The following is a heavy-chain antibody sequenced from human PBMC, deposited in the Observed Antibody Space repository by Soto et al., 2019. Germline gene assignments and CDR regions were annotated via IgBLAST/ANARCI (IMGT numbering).Heavy chain of an antibody. J-gene: IGHJ4*02. CDR1: GFTFSTYG. D-gene: IGHD6-13*01. CDR3: AKDWRGYRSSWKDGPLHY. Sequence: GGSLRLSCAASGFTFSTYGISWVRQAPGKGLEWVSGISSSGGTTYYADSVKGLFTISRDNSKKKLYLQMNSLRAEDTAVYYCAKDWRGYRSSWKDGPLHYWGQGTLVTVSS. V-gene: IGHV3-23*01. CDR2: ISSSGGTT.